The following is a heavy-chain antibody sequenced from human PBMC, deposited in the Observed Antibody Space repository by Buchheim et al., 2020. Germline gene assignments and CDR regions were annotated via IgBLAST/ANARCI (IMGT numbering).Heavy chain of an antibody. J-gene: IGHJ4*02. Sequence: QVQLQESGPGLVKPSQTLSLTCTVSGGSISSGDYYWSWIRQPPGKGLEWIGYIYYSGSTYYNPSLKSRVTISVDTSKNQFSLKLSSVTAADTAMYYCARVQYCSGDSCYSNLIYYFGYWGQGTL. CDR1: GGSISSGDYY. V-gene: IGHV4-30-4*01. CDR3: ARVQYCSGDSCYSNLIYYFGY. D-gene: IGHD2-15*01. CDR2: IYYSGST.